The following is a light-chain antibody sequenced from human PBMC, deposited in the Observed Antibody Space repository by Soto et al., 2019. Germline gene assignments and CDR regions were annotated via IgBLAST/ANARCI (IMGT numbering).Light chain of an antibody. CDR1: QSVSSN. CDR3: QQYDNCPN. Sequence: EIVMTQSPATLSVSPGERATLSCRASQSVSSNLAWYQQKPGQAPRLLFFGASTMATGLPARFSGSGSWTEFTLTISSLPSEDFAVYYCQQYDNCPNFGQGTRVEIK. J-gene: IGKJ5*01. CDR2: GAS. V-gene: IGKV3-15*01.